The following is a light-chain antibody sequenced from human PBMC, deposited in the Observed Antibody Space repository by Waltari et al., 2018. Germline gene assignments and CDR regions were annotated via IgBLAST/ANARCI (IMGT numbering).Light chain of an antibody. Sequence: DIEMTQSPSTLSAPVGDTVTITCRASENINTWVAWYHQKAGKAPRLLIFKAYTLEDGVSSRFSGSGSGTEFTLTISSLQPEDIATYYCQQYDNLPIFTFGPGTKVDIK. V-gene: IGKV1-5*03. CDR2: KAY. CDR1: ENINTW. J-gene: IGKJ3*01. CDR3: QQYDNLPIFT.